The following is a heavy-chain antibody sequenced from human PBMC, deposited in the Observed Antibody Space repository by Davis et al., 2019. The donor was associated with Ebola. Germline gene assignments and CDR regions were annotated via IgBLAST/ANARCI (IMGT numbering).Heavy chain of an antibody. CDR1: GGSFSGYY. CDR3: ARVTGDLSYYYYYGMDV. CDR2: INHSGST. Sequence: MPSETLSLTCAVYGGSFSGYYWSWIRQPPGKGLEWIGEINHSGSTNYNPSLKSRVIISVDTSKNQFSLKLSSVTAADTAVYYCARVTGDLSYYYYYGMDVWGQGTTVTVSS. V-gene: IGHV4-34*01. J-gene: IGHJ6*02. D-gene: IGHD7-27*01.